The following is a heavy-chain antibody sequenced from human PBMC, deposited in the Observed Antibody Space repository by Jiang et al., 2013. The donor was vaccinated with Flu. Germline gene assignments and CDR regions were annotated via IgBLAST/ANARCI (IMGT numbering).Heavy chain of an antibody. CDR3: AKEHSFCGGDCYSLSDY. J-gene: IGHJ4*02. CDR2: ISGRGSST. Sequence: VQLVESGGGLVQPGGSLRLSCAASGFTFSRYAMSWVRQAPGRGLEWVSVISGRGSSTYYADSVKGRFTISRDNSKNTLFLQMNSLRAEDTAVYYCAKEHSFCGGDCYSLSDYWGQGTLVTVSS. CDR1: GFTFSRYA. V-gene: IGHV3-23*04. D-gene: IGHD2-21*01.